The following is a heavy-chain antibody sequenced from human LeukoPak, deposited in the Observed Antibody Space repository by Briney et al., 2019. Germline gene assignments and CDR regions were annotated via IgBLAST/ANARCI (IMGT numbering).Heavy chain of an antibody. Sequence: GGSLRLSCAASGFTFSSYGMHWVRQAPGKGLEWVAFIQYDGSNKYYADSVKGRFTISRDNSKNTLYLQMNSLRAEGTAVYYCAKDPYYYGSGSYPDYWGQGTLVTVSS. CDR1: GFTFSSYG. J-gene: IGHJ4*02. CDR3: AKDPYYYGSGSYPDY. D-gene: IGHD3-10*01. V-gene: IGHV3-30*02. CDR2: IQYDGSNK.